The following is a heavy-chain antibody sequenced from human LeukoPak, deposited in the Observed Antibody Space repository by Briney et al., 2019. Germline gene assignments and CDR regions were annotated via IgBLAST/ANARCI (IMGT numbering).Heavy chain of an antibody. V-gene: IGHV4-39*01. J-gene: IGHJ3*02. D-gene: IGHD6-19*01. CDR3: AREVSSGWYLSAFDI. CDR1: GGSISSSGYY. CDR2: IYYSGST. Sequence: PSETLSLTCTVSGGSISSSGYYWGWIRQPPGKGLEWIGSIYYSGSTYYNPSLKSRVTISVDTSKNQFSLKLSSVTAADTAVYYCAREVSSGWYLSAFDIWGQGTMVTVSS.